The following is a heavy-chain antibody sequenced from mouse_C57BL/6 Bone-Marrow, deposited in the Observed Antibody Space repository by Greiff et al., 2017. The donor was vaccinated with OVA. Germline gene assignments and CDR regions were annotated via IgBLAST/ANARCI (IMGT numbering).Heavy chain of an antibody. J-gene: IGHJ3*01. CDR2: IRNKANNHAT. D-gene: IGHD2-5*01. Sequence: EVKLVESGGGLVQPGGSMKLSCAASGFTFSDAWMDWVRQSPEQGLEWVAEIRNKANNHATYYAESVKGRFTISRDDSKSSVYQQMNSLRTEDTGIYYCTGDYSNYEGFAYWGQGTLVTVSA. CDR1: GFTFSDAW. V-gene: IGHV6-6*01. CDR3: TGDYSNYEGFAY.